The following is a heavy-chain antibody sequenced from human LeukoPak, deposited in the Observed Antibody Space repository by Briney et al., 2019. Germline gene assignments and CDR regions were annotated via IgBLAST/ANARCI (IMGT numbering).Heavy chain of an antibody. J-gene: IGHJ4*02. CDR2: INPNSGGT. CDR3: ARDSRSTVTAPIDY. D-gene: IGHD4-17*01. V-gene: IGHV1-2*02. CDR1: GYTFTGYY. Sequence: ASVKVSCKASGYTFTGYYTHWVRQAPGQGLEWMGWINPNSGGTNYAQKFQGRVTMTRDTSISTAYMELSRLRSDDTAVYYCARDSRSTVTAPIDYWGQGTLVTVSS.